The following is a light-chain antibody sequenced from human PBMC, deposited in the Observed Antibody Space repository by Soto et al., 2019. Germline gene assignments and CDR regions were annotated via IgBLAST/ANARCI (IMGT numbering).Light chain of an antibody. CDR1: SSDVGAYNF. CDR3: CSYAGDYRDV. Sequence: QSALTQPRSVSGSPGQSVTISCTGSSSDVGAYNFASWYQQHPGAAPKLLIHDVNKRPPGVPDRFSASKSGNTASLTISGLQAEDEAEYYCCSYAGDYRDVFGSGTKVTVL. CDR2: DVN. V-gene: IGLV2-11*01. J-gene: IGLJ1*01.